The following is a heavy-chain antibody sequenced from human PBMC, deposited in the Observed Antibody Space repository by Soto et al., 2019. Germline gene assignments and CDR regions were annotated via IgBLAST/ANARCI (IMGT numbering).Heavy chain of an antibody. CDR1: AGSISRYH. Sequence: LSLTCSVSAGSISRYHWRWARQLPGERLEWIAYVSYSVGASYNPSLKSRVTISLDTSKSQIALRLMSVTAADTAMYYCVAALESCSMESFDYWGHGALVTVSS. J-gene: IGHJ4*01. CDR2: VSYSVGA. D-gene: IGHD3-10*01. V-gene: IGHV4-59*01. CDR3: VAALESCSMESFDY.